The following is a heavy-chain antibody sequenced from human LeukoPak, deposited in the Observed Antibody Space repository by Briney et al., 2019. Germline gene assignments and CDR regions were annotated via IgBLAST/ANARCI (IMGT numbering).Heavy chain of an antibody. J-gene: IGHJ6*02. Sequence: GASVKVSCKASGGTFSSYAISWVRQAPGQGLEWMGIINPSGGSTSYAQKFQGRVTMTRDTSTSTVYMELSSLRSEDTAVYYCARPNCSSTSCYTPMHYGMDVWGQGTTVTVSS. D-gene: IGHD2-2*01. V-gene: IGHV1-46*01. CDR3: ARPNCSSTSCYTPMHYGMDV. CDR1: GGTFSSYA. CDR2: INPSGGST.